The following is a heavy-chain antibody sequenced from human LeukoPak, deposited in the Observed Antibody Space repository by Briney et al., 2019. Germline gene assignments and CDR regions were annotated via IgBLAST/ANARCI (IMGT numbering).Heavy chain of an antibody. Sequence: SQTLSLTCTVSGGSISSGGYYWSWIRQHPGKGLEWIGYIYYSGSTYYNPSLKSRVTISVDTSKNQFSLKLSSVTAADTAVYYCGGYCSSTSCYGAPGGFDYWGQGTLVTVSS. D-gene: IGHD2-2*01. J-gene: IGHJ4*02. CDR3: GGYCSSTSCYGAPGGFDY. CDR2: IYYSGST. CDR1: GGSISSGGYY. V-gene: IGHV4-31*03.